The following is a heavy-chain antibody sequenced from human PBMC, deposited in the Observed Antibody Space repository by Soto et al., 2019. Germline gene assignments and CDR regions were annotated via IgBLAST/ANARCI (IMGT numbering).Heavy chain of an antibody. CDR3: ARNEYGDSVYY. J-gene: IGHJ4*02. CDR1: GGSIRSYY. CDR2: IYSSGST. D-gene: IGHD4-17*01. V-gene: IGHV4-59*01. Sequence: AETLSLTCTVSGGSIRSYYWRWIRQPPGKGLGWIGYIYSSGSTNYNPYLMSRVTISVXXXXTXFXLXLXXXTAADTAVYYCARNEYGDSVYYWGQGTLVTGSA.